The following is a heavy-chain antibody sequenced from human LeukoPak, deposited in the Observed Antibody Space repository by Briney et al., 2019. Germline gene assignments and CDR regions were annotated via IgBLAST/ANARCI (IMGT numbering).Heavy chain of an antibody. Sequence: GGSLRLSCAASGFTFSSYAMHWVRQAPGKGLEWVAVISYDGSNKYYADSVKGRFTISRDNSKNTLYLQMNSLRAEDTAVYYCARDKYCSSTSCSAGLYNLDVWGKGATVTVSS. V-gene: IGHV3-30-3*01. D-gene: IGHD2-2*01. CDR1: GFTFSSYA. CDR3: ARDKYCSSTSCSAGLYNLDV. CDR2: ISYDGSNK. J-gene: IGHJ6*03.